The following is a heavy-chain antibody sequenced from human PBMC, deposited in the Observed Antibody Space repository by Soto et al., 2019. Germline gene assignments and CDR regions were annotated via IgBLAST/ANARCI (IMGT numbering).Heavy chain of an antibody. D-gene: IGHD6-13*01. J-gene: IGHJ5*02. CDR3: ARAKAPLYSSSWYWFDP. CDR1: GGSIGSRGYY. CDR2: IYYNGST. Sequence: PSETLSLTCTVSGGSIGSRGYYWGWIRQPPGKGLEWIGSIYYNGSTYYNPSLKSRLTISVDTSKNQFSLKLSSVTAADTAVYYCARAKAPLYSSSWYWFDPWGQGTLVTVSS. V-gene: IGHV4-39*01.